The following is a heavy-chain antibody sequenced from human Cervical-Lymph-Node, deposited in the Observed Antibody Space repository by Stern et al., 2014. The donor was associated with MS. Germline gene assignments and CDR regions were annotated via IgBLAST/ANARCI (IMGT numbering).Heavy chain of an antibody. CDR1: GDSISTTTW. CDR3: ARWRGTGLFDY. CDR2: IHHSGIT. V-gene: IGHV4-4*02. D-gene: IGHD3/OR15-3a*01. Sequence: QVQLQESGPGLVKPSGTLSLTCAVSGDSISTTTWWTWVRQSPGKGLEWIGKIHHSGITDYSPSVKSRFTISLDTSKNQFSLRLNSVTAADTAMYFCARWRGTGLFDYWGQGAQVTVSS. J-gene: IGHJ4*02.